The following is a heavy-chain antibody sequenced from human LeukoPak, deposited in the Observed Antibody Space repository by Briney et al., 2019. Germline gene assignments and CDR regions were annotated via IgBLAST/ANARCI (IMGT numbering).Heavy chain of an antibody. V-gene: IGHV1-69*13. D-gene: IGHD2-21*01. CDR2: ITPLFGTA. CDR3: ARDSSEFRSLIPH. J-gene: IGHJ1*01. Sequence: ASVKVSCKASGGTFSNYAISWVRQAPGQGLEWMGGITPLFGTAKYAQKFQGRVTITADESTITAYMELSSLRSEDTAVYYCARDSSEFRSLIPHWGQGTLVTVSS. CDR1: GGTFSNYA.